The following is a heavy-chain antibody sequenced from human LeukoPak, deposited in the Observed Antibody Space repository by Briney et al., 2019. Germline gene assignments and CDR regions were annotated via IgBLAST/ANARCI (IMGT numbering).Heavy chain of an antibody. CDR1: GFTFSNAW. V-gene: IGHV3-15*01. CDR2: IKSKTDGGTT. Sequence: GGXLRLSCAASGFTFSNAWMSWVRQAPGKGLEWVGRIKSKTDGGTTDYAAPVKGRFTISRDDSKNTLYLQMNSLKTEDTAVYYCTTSIQLWLNHVDYWGQGTLVTVSS. J-gene: IGHJ4*02. CDR3: TTSIQLWLNHVDY. D-gene: IGHD5-18*01.